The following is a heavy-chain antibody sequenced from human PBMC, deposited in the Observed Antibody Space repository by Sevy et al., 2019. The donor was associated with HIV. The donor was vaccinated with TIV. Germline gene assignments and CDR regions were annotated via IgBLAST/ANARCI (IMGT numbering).Heavy chain of an antibody. V-gene: IGHV1-18*01. Sequence: ASVKVSCKASGYTFTSYGISWVRQAPGQGLEWMGWISAYNGNTNYAQKLQGRVTMTTDTSTSTAYMELRGLRSDDTAVYYCAGCKYYDFWSGYSDYYYYYGMDVWGQGTTVTVSS. CDR3: AGCKYYDFWSGYSDYYYYYGMDV. CDR1: GYTFTSYG. CDR2: ISAYNGNT. J-gene: IGHJ6*02. D-gene: IGHD3-3*01.